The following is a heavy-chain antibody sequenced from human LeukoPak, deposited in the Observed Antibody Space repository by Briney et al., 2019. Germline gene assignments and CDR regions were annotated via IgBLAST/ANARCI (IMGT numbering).Heavy chain of an antibody. D-gene: IGHD6-13*01. CDR1: GGSINSYY. Sequence: SETLSLTRTVSGGSINSYYWNWIRQPPGKGLEWIGYIYYSGGTNYNPSLKSRVTIAVDTSKNQFSLKLSSVTAADTAVYYCAGRAAAVGTYYMDVWGKGTTVTASS. CDR3: AGRAAAVGTYYMDV. V-gene: IGHV4-59*01. J-gene: IGHJ6*03. CDR2: IYYSGGT.